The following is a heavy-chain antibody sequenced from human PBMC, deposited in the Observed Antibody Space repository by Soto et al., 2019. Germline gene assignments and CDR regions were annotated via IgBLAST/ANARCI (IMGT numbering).Heavy chain of an antibody. Sequence: SVKVSCKASGGTFSSYAISWVRQAPGQGLEWMGGIIPIFGTANYAQKFQGRVTITADKSTSTAYMELSSLRSEDTAVYYCARGSRITMLPSGMDVWGQGTTVTVSS. CDR3: ARGSRITMLPSGMDV. V-gene: IGHV1-69*06. J-gene: IGHJ6*02. CDR1: GGTFSSYA. CDR2: IIPIFGTA. D-gene: IGHD3-10*01.